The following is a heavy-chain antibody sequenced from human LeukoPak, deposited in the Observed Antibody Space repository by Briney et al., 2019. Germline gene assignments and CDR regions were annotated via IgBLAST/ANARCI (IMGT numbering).Heavy chain of an antibody. CDR2: INHSGST. V-gene: IGHV4-34*01. Sequence: MPSETLSLTCAVYGGSFSGYYWSWIRQPPGKGLEWIGEINHSGSTNYNPSLKSRVTISVDTSKNQFSLKLSSVTASDTAVYYCARRDVGATIDYWGQGTLVTVSS. J-gene: IGHJ4*02. CDR1: GGSFSGYY. CDR3: ARRDVGATIDY. D-gene: IGHD1-26*01.